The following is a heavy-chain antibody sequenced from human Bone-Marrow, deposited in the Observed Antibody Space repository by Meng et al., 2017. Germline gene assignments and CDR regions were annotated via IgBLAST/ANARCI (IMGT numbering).Heavy chain of an antibody. CDR2: INNGGSNT. D-gene: IGHD2-15*01. Sequence: GESLKISCAASGFTFTSYEMNWVRQAPGKGLEWVSYINNGGSNTYYADSVKGRFTISRDNSKNTLYLQVNSLRAEDTAVYYCAKRYCSGGSCYIPNNWFDPWGQGTLVTVSS. CDR1: GFTFTSYE. CDR3: AKRYCSGGSCYIPNNWFDP. V-gene: IGHV3-48*03. J-gene: IGHJ5*02.